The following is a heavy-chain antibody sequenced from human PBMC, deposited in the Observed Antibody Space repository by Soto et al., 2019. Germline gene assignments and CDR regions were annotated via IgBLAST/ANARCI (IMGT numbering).Heavy chain of an antibody. Sequence: QVQLVQSGAEVREPGASVKVSCKASGYTFTNYGVIWVRQAPGQGLEWMGWIGGYKGNTNYAQKLQGRVTLTTDTSTSTAYMELRSLRSDDTAVYYCAPHTLDTGMPSGYWGQGTLVTVSS. CDR1: GYTFTNYG. D-gene: IGHD5-18*01. J-gene: IGHJ4*02. V-gene: IGHV1-18*01. CDR2: IGGYKGNT. CDR3: APHTLDTGMPSGY.